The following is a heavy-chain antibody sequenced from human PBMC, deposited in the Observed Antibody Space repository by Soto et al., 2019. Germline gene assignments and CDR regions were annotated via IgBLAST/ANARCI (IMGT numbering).Heavy chain of an antibody. CDR2: IYYSGST. J-gene: IGHJ5*02. CDR1: GGSISSGGYY. CDR3: ARDSPVGWCGEKTRSWFDP. Sequence: QVQLQESGPGLVKPSQTLSLTCTVSGGSISSGGYYWSWIRQHPGKGLEWIGYIYYSGSTYYNPSLKRRVTISVDTSKNQFSLKLSSVTAADTAVYYCARDSPVGWCGEKTRSWFDPWGQGTLVTVSS. V-gene: IGHV4-31*03. D-gene: IGHD3-10*01.